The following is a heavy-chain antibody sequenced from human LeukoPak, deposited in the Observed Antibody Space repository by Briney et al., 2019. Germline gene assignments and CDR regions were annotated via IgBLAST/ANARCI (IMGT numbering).Heavy chain of an antibody. CDR3: ARYIPVATRIDS. V-gene: IGHV3-23*01. Sequence: GGSLRLSCAASGFTFSTYAMSWVRQAPGKGLEWVSVIGSSGAYTYYADSVKGRFTLSRDNSKNTVYLQMNSLRVEDTAVYYCARYIPVATRIDSWGQGTLVTVSS. CDR2: IGSSGAYT. J-gene: IGHJ4*02. D-gene: IGHD2-2*01. CDR1: GFTFSTYA.